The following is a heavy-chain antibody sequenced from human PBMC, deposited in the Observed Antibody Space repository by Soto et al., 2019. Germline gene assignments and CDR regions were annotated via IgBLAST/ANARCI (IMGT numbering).Heavy chain of an antibody. CDR2: INHSGST. CDR3: ARRYYYYMDV. CDR1: GGSFSGYY. V-gene: IGHV4-34*01. J-gene: IGHJ6*03. Sequence: TSETLSLTCVVYGGSFSGYYWSWIRQLPGEGLEWVGEINHSGSTNYNPSLKSRVSISVDTSKNQFSLRLSSVTAADTAVFYCARRYYYYMDVWGKGTTVTVS.